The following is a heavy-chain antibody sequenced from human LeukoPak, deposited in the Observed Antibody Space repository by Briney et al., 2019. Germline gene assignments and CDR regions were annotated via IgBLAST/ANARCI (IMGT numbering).Heavy chain of an antibody. V-gene: IGHV3-23*01. CDR2: ISGSGGST. CDR3: AKEEYYYDSSGYPRGYYFDY. J-gene: IGHJ4*02. Sequence: PGGSLRLSCAASGFTFSSYAMSWVRRAPGKGLEWVSAISGSGGSTYYADSVKGRFTISRDNSKNTLYLQMNSLRAEDTAVYYCAKEEYYYDSSGYPRGYYFDYWGQGTLVTVSS. CDR1: GFTFSSYA. D-gene: IGHD3-22*01.